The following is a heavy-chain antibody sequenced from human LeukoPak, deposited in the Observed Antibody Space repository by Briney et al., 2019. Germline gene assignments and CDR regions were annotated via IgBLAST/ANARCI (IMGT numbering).Heavy chain of an antibody. D-gene: IGHD6-19*01. CDR3: ARDKWIAVAGTREAGLGY. V-gene: IGHV3-48*04. CDR1: GFTFSSYS. Sequence: PGGSLRLSCAASGFTFSSYSMNWVRQAPGKGLEWVSYISSSSSTMYYADSVKGRFTISRDNAKNSLYLQMNSLRAEDTAVYYCARDKWIAVAGTREAGLGYWGQGTLVTVSS. J-gene: IGHJ4*02. CDR2: ISSSSSTM.